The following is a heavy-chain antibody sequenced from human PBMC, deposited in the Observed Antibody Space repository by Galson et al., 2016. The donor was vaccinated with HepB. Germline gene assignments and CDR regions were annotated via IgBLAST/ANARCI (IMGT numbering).Heavy chain of an antibody. D-gene: IGHD2-21*02. CDR2: ISGSGTNT. CDR3: AKSLLGVTLVSYYYGMDV. Sequence: CAASGFTFSNYVMNWVRQAPGKGLEWVSAISGSGTNTYYEDSVKGRFTISRDNSKNTLFLQMNSLRAEDTAVYYCAKSLLGVTLVSYYYGMDVWGQGTTVTVSS. CDR1: GFTFSNYV. V-gene: IGHV3-23*01. J-gene: IGHJ6*02.